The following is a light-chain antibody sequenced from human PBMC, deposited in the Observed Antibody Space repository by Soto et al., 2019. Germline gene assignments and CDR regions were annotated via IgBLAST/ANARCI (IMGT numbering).Light chain of an antibody. CDR1: QSVSTN. CDR3: QQYDIWPPT. V-gene: IGKV3-15*01. Sequence: EIVMTQSPAILSVSPGDRATISSRASQSVSTNLAWFQQKPGQTPRLLFNGASTRATGIPARFTGSGSGTEFILTISSLQSEDFAVYYCQQYDIWPPTFGQGTKV. CDR2: GAS. J-gene: IGKJ1*01.